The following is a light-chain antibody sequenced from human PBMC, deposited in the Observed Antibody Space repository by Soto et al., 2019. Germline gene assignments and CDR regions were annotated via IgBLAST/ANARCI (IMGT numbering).Light chain of an antibody. V-gene: IGKV1-12*01. Sequence: DIQMTQSPSSVSASVGDRVTITCRASQDISLWLGWYQQKPGNAPKLLIYAASSLQSGVPPRFSGSGSGTDFTLPISSLQAEDFATYFCLQANSFPLTFGGGTKVDIK. CDR3: LQANSFPLT. J-gene: IGKJ4*01. CDR2: AAS. CDR1: QDISLW.